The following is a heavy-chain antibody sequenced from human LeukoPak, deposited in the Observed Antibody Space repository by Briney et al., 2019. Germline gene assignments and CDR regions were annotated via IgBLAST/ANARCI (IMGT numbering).Heavy chain of an antibody. CDR3: AKDPAMIIYYYYMDV. D-gene: IGHD2-2*01. J-gene: IGHJ6*03. V-gene: IGHV3-23*01. CDR2: ISGSGGST. Sequence: PGGSLRLSCAASGVTFSSYAMSWVRQAPGKGLEWVSAISGSGGSTYYADSVKGRFTISRDNSKNTLYLQMNSLRAEDTAVYYCAKDPAMIIYYYYMDVWGKGTTVTVSS. CDR1: GVTFSSYA.